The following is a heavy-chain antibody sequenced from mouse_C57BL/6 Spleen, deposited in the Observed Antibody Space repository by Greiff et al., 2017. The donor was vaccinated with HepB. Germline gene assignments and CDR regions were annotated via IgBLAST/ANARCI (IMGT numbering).Heavy chain of an antibody. CDR1: GFTFSDYY. Sequence: EVKLMESAGGLVQPGSSMKLSCTASGFTFSDYYMAWVRQVPEKGLEWVANINYDGSSTYYLDSLKSRFIISRDNAKNILYLQMSSLKSEDTATYYCAREGTPYYFDYWGQGTTLTVSS. J-gene: IGHJ2*01. CDR2: INYDGSST. CDR3: AREGTPYYFDY. V-gene: IGHV5-16*01. D-gene: IGHD3-1*01.